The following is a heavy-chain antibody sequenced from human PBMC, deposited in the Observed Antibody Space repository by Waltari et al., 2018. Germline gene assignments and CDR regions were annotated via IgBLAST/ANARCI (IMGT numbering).Heavy chain of an antibody. V-gene: IGHV4-59*01. CDR3: ARVYPDVEWPEGNYYYYMDV. CDR1: GGSISSYY. J-gene: IGHJ6*03. Sequence: QVQLQESGPGLVKPSETLSLTCTVSGGSISSYYWSWIRPPPGKGLEWIGYIYYSGSTNYNPSLKSRVTISVDTSKNQFSLKLSSVTAADTAVYYCARVYPDVEWPEGNYYYYMDVWGKGTTVTISS. D-gene: IGHD1-26*01. CDR2: IYYSGST.